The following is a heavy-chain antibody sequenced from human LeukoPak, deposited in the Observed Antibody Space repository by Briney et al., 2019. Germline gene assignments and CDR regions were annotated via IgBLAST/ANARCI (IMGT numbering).Heavy chain of an antibody. CDR3: ARARDGGPSLRYWYFDL. V-gene: IGHV4-39*07. J-gene: IGHJ2*01. D-gene: IGHD5-24*01. Sequence: SETLSLTCTVSGGSISSSSYYWGWIRQPPWKGLEWIGSIYYSGSTNYNPSLKSRVTISVDTSKNQFSLKLSSVTAADTAVYYCARARDGGPSLRYWYFDLWGRGTLVTVSS. CDR1: GGSISSSSYY. CDR2: IYYSGST.